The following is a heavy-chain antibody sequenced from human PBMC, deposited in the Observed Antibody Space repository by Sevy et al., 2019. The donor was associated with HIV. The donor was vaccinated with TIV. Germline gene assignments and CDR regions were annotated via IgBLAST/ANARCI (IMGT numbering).Heavy chain of an antibody. CDR2: FDPEDGET. V-gene: IGHV1-24*01. CDR3: ATTKDYYESSGSPFDY. CDR1: GYTLTKLS. J-gene: IGHJ4*02. Sequence: ASVKVSCKVSGYTLTKLSMHWVRQGRGKGLEWMGSFDPEDGETIYAQKFQGRVTMTEDTSTDTAHMELRSLKSEDTAVYYCATTKDYYESSGSPFDYWGQGTLVTVSS. D-gene: IGHD3-22*01.